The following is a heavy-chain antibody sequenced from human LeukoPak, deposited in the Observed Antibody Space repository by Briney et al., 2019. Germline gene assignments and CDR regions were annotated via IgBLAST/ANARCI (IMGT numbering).Heavy chain of an antibody. CDR2: IIAGNGNT. V-gene: IGHV1-3*01. D-gene: IGHD2-15*01. CDR3: GRDHGRDIVVVVAATPCAFDI. Sequence: ASVKVSCKASGYTCTSYAMHWVCQAPGQRLEWMGWIIAGNGNTKYSQKFQGRVTITRDTSASTAYMELSSLRSEDTAVYYCGRDHGRDIVVVVAATPCAFDIWGQGTMVTVSS. CDR1: GYTCTSYA. J-gene: IGHJ3*02.